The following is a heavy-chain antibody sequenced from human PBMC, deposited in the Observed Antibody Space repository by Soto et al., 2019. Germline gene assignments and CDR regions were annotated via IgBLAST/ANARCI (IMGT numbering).Heavy chain of an antibody. Sequence: QITLKESGPTLVKPTQTLTLTCTSSGFSLTACGVGVGWIRQPPGKALEWLALIYWDDDKRYRPALKTRLTITKDTYKTQVVLIMPNVDPVDTATYYCAHLYCGGTGCYAGLDYFDSWGQGTLVTVSS. J-gene: IGHJ4*02. V-gene: IGHV2-5*02. CDR3: AHLYCGGTGCYAGLDYFDS. CDR2: IYWDDDK. D-gene: IGHD2-2*01. CDR1: GFSLTACGVG.